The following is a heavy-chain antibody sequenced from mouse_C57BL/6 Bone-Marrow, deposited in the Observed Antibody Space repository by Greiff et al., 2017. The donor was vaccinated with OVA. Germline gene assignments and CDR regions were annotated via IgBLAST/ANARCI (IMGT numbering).Heavy chain of an antibody. J-gene: IGHJ2*01. CDR3: ARGEQVYYFDY. V-gene: IGHV1-80*01. CDR1: GYAFSSYW. CDR2: IYPGDGDT. Sequence: QVQLQQSGAELVKPGASVKISCKASGYAFSSYWMNWVKQRPGQGLEWIGQIYPGDGDTNYNGKFKGKATLTADKSSSTAYMQLSSLTSEDSAVYVCARGEQVYYFDYWGQGTTLTVSS.